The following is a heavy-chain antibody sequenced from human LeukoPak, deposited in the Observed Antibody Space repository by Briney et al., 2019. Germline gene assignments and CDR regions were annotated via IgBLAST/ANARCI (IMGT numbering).Heavy chain of an antibody. D-gene: IGHD2-2*01. V-gene: IGHV4-61*02. CDR2: IYTSGST. Sequence: PSETLSLTCTVSGGSISSGSYYWSWIRQPAGKGLEWIGRIYTSGSTNYNPSLKSRVTISVDTSKNQFSLKLSSVTAADTAVYYCARGTQGCSSTSCQSHYFDYWGQGTLVTVSS. J-gene: IGHJ4*02. CDR1: GGSISSGSYY. CDR3: ARGTQGCSSTSCQSHYFDY.